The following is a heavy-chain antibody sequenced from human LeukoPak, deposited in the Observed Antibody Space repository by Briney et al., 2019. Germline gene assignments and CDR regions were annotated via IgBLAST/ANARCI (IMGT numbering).Heavy chain of an antibody. Sequence: GASVKVSCKASGYTFTSYAMNWVRQAPGQGLEWMGWINTNTGNPTYAQGFTGRFVFSLDTSVSTAYLQISSLKAEDTAVYYCARDKGYSGYDQNWNDVVDAFDIWGQGTMVTVSS. J-gene: IGHJ3*02. D-gene: IGHD5-12*01. CDR3: ARDKGYSGYDQNWNDVVDAFDI. V-gene: IGHV7-4-1*02. CDR1: GYTFTSYA. CDR2: INTNTGNP.